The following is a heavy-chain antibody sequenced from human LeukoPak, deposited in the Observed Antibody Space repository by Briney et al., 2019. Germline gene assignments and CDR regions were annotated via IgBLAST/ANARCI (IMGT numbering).Heavy chain of an antibody. V-gene: IGHV3-23*01. D-gene: IGHD3-10*01. CDR3: AKVVSGFLVLWFGEFTFDY. J-gene: IGHJ4*02. CDR1: GFTFSSYG. Sequence: GGSLRLSCAASGFTFSSYGMSWVRQAPGKGLEWVSAISGSGGSTYYADSVKGRFTISRDNSKNTLYLQMNSLRAEDTAVYYCAKVVSGFLVLWFGEFTFDYWGQGTLVTVSS. CDR2: ISGSGGST.